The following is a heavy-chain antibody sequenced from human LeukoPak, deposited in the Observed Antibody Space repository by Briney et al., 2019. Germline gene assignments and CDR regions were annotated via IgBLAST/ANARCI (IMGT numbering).Heavy chain of an antibody. CDR3: ARQGCSSTSCYRRLPFDY. Sequence: SETLSLTCTVSGGSISSYYWSWIRPPPRKGLEWIGYIHDSGSTNYNPSLKSRVTISVDTSKKEFSLKLSSVTAADTAVYYCARQGCSSTSCYRRLPFDYWGRGTLVTVSS. CDR1: GGSISSYY. J-gene: IGHJ4*02. V-gene: IGHV4-59*08. D-gene: IGHD2-2*01. CDR2: IHDSGST.